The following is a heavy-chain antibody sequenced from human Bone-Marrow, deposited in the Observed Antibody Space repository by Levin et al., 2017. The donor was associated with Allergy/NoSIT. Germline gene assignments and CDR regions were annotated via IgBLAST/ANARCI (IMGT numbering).Heavy chain of an antibody. V-gene: IGHV4-34*01. D-gene: IGHD3-10*01. Sequence: GSLRLPCAVDGGSFTGYFWTWIRQPPGKGLEWIGEINHSGSTKYNPSLTSRVTISVDTSKKEFSLNLSSVTAADTAVFYCARGGRWSFSYYFDYWGQGTRVTVSS. CDR3: ARGGRWSFSYYFDY. CDR2: INHSGST. J-gene: IGHJ4*02. CDR1: GGSFTGYF.